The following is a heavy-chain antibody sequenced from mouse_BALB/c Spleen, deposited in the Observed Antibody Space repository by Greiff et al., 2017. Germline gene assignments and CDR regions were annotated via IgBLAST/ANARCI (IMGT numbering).Heavy chain of an antibody. CDR3: ARDADGYYGDFDV. D-gene: IGHD2-3*01. V-gene: IGHV7-3*02. Sequence: DVMLVESGGGLVQPGGSLRLSCATSGFTFTDYYMSWVRQPPGKALEWLGFIRNKANGYTTEYSASVKGRFTISRDNSQSILYLQMNTLRAEDSATYYFARDADGYYGDFDVWGAGTTVTVSS. CDR2: IRNKANGYTT. CDR1: GFTFTDYY. J-gene: IGHJ1*01.